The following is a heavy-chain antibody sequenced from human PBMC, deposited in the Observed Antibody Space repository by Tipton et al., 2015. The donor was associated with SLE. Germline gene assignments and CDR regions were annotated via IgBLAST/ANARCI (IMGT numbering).Heavy chain of an antibody. J-gene: IGHJ4*02. CDR2: ISSSGSII. V-gene: IGHV3-11*01. CDR3: ARDRASGYYYSYFDY. Sequence: GLVKPSETLSLTCTVSGGSISSYYWSWIRQPPGKGLEWGSYISSSGSIIYYADSVKGRFTISRDNAKNSLYLQMNSLRAEDTAVYYCARDRASGYYYSYFDYWGQGPLVTVSS. CDR1: GGSISSYY. D-gene: IGHD3-22*01.